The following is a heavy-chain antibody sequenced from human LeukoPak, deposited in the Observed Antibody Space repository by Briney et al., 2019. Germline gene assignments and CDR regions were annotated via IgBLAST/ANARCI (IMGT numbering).Heavy chain of an antibody. V-gene: IGHV3-9*01. CDR2: ISWNSGSI. D-gene: IGHD3-10*01. Sequence: PGGSLRLSCAASGFTFDDYAMHWVRQAPGKGLEWVSGISWNSGSIGYADSVKGRFTISRDNAKNSLYLQMNSLRAEDTALYYCARTIWFGELYPPAPSYYYYYGMDVWGQGTTVTVSS. CDR3: ARTIWFGELYPPAPSYYYYYGMDV. J-gene: IGHJ6*02. CDR1: GFTFDDYA.